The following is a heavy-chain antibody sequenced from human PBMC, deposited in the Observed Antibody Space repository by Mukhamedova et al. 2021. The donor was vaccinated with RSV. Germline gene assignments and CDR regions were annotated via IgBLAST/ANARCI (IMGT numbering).Heavy chain of an antibody. CDR2: ISSSGSTI. J-gene: IGHJ3*02. CDR3: AFTPTYYDFWSGYSRGAFDI. D-gene: IGHD3-3*01. Sequence: ISSSGSTIYYADSVKGRFTISRDNAKNSLYLQMNSLRAEDTAVYYCAFTPTYYDFWSGYSRGAFDIWGQGTMVTVSS. V-gene: IGHV3-48*03.